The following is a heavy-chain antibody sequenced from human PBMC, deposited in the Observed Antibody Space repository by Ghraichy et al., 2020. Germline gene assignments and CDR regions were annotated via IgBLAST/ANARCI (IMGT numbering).Heavy chain of an antibody. Sequence: GSLRLSCAASGFTFSSYWMSWVRQAPGKGLEWVANIKQDGSEKYYVDSVKGRFTISRDNAKNSLYLQMNSLRAEDTAVYYCARQYYDYVWGSYYYYMDVWGKGTTVTVSS. CDR3: ARQYYDYVWGSYYYYMDV. D-gene: IGHD3-16*01. V-gene: IGHV3-7*03. J-gene: IGHJ6*03. CDR2: IKQDGSEK. CDR1: GFTFSSYW.